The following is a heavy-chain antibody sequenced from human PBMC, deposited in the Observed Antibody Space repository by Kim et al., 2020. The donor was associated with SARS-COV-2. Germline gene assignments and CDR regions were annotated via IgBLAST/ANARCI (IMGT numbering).Heavy chain of an antibody. Sequence: DSVKGRFTISRDNAKNSPNLQMNSLRAGDTALYYCAKGVAAAGTGWFDPWGQGTLGTVSP. CDR3: AKGVAAAGTGWFDP. V-gene: IGHV3-9*01. J-gene: IGHJ5*02. D-gene: IGHD6-13*01.